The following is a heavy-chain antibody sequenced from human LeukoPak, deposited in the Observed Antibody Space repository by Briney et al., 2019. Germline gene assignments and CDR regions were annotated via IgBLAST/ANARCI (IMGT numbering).Heavy chain of an antibody. CDR3: ASLMIGFDY. CDR1: GYTLTELS. D-gene: IGHD3-22*01. Sequence: ASVKVSCKVSGYTLTELSMHWVRQAPGKGLEWMGGFDPEDGETIYAQKFQGRVTMTRDTSISTAYMELSRLRSDDTAVYYCASLMIGFDYWGQGTLVTVSS. J-gene: IGHJ4*02. CDR2: FDPEDGET. V-gene: IGHV1-24*01.